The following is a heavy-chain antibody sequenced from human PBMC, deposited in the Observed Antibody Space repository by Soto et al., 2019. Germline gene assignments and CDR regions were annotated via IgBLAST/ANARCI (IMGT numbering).Heavy chain of an antibody. CDR3: LRYGLGWYHDS. V-gene: IGHV3-23*01. D-gene: IGHD6-19*01. J-gene: IGHJ4*02. Sequence: EVQLLESGGGLVQPGGSLRLSCAASGFVFSRYALSWVRQAPGKGLAWVSAIGGSGSATYYSDSARDRFTISRDNSRNTLHLQMNSLCADDARVYYCLRYGLGWYHDSWGQGTLVTVSS. CDR2: IGGSGSAT. CDR1: GFVFSRYA.